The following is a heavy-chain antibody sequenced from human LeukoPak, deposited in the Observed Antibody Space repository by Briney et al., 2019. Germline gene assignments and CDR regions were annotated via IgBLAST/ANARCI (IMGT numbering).Heavy chain of an antibody. CDR2: MNPNSGNT. V-gene: IGHV1-8*01. D-gene: IGHD5-18*01. CDR1: GYTFTSYD. CDR3: SLVDTAINDAFDI. Sequence: ASVKVSCKASGYTFTSYDINWVRQATGQGLEWMGWMNPNSGNTGYAQKFQGRATMTRNTSISTAYMELSSLRSEDTAVYYCSLVDTAINDAFDIWGQGTMVTVSS. J-gene: IGHJ3*02.